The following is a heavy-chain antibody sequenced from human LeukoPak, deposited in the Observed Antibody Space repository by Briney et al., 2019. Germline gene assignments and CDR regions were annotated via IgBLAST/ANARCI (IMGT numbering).Heavy chain of an antibody. J-gene: IGHJ4*02. D-gene: IGHD2-15*01. CDR1: GGSISSYY. CDR2: IYYSGST. CDR3: ARGEGAKQSRGVAAGK. Sequence: PSETLSLTCTVSGGSISSYYWSWIRQPPGKGMEWMGYIYYSGSTNYNPSLKSRVTISVDTSKNQFSLKLSSVTAADTAVYYCARGEGAKQSRGVAAGKWGQGNLGTVSS. V-gene: IGHV4-59*01.